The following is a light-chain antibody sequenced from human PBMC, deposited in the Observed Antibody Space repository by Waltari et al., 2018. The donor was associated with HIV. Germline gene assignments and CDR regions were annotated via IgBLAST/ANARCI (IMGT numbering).Light chain of an antibody. CDR1: NSNIGVKV. J-gene: IGLJ1*01. CDR2: RTN. CDR3: AAWDDTLSSYV. Sequence: QSVLNQPPSASGTPGQRVTIPSSGSNSNIGVKVVYWFQHLPGTAPKLLISRTNQRRSGVPDRFSGSKSGTSASLAISGLRSDDEADYYCAAWDDTLSSYVFGTGTTVTV. V-gene: IGLV1-47*01.